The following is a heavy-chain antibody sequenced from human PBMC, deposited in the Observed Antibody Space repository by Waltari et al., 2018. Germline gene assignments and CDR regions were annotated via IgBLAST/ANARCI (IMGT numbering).Heavy chain of an antibody. CDR2: IIPIFVTA. J-gene: IGHJ6*02. D-gene: IGHD2-8*01. CDR1: GGTFSSNA. V-gene: IGHV1-69*05. CDR3: AREIMGQGNYYYYYGMDV. Sequence: VQLVQSGDEVKKPCSSVKVSCKASGGTFSSNAMSWVRRATGQGLEWMGVIIPIFVTANFAQKFQGSVTITTDDSTSTAYLELSSLSSEYTALYYCAREIMGQGNYYYYYGMDVWGQGTTVTVSS.